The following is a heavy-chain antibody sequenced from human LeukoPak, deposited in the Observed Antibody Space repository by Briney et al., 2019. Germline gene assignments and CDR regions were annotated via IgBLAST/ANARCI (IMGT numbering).Heavy chain of an antibody. D-gene: IGHD3-16*01. CDR1: GGSFSGYY. J-gene: IGHJ4*02. CDR3: ARHGGPFDY. CDR2: VYHSGST. Sequence: SETLSLTCAVYGGSFSGYYWNWIRQPPGKGLEWIGEVYHSGSTNYNPSLKSRVTISVDTSKNQFSLKLSSVTAADTAVYYCARHGGPFDYWGQGTLVTVSS. V-gene: IGHV4-34*01.